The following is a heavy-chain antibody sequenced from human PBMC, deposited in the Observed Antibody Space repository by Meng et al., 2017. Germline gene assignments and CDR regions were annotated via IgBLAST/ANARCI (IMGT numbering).Heavy chain of an antibody. CDR3: ARRVAVAGNTSRVRWFDP. J-gene: IGHJ5*02. D-gene: IGHD6-19*01. CDR1: GYTFTDYY. Sequence: QVQRGQFGAGGKKPGASVKFLCKASGYTFTDYYLHWVRQAPGQGLEWIGWINPHSGGTYFAQNFQGRVTLTSDTSISTAYMELSRLRSDDTAMYYCARRVAVAGNTSRVRWFDPWGQGTLVTVSS. CDR2: INPHSGGT. V-gene: IGHV1-2*02.